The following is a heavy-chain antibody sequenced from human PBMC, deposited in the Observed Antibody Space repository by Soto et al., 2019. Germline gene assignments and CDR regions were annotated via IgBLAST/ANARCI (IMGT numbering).Heavy chain of an antibody. Sequence: GESLKISCKGSGYSPTSYWIGWVRQAPGQRLEWMGWINAGKGNTKYSQKFQGRVTITRDTSASTAYMGLSSLRSEDTAVYYCARVGGRRGYYGSGSYYNALGFDYYGMDVWGQGTTVTVSS. V-gene: IGHV1-3*01. D-gene: IGHD3-10*01. CDR1: GYSPTSYW. J-gene: IGHJ6*02. CDR2: INAGKGNT. CDR3: ARVGGRRGYYGSGSYYNALGFDYYGMDV.